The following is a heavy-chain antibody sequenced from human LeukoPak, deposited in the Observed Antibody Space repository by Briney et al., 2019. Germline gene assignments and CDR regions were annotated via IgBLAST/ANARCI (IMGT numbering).Heavy chain of an antibody. D-gene: IGHD3-22*01. CDR3: ARDQYYYDSSGPITLDY. J-gene: IGHJ4*02. V-gene: IGHV4-38-2*02. CDR2: IYHSVST. Sequence: SETLSLTCTVSGYSISRGYDWGWIRLPPGKGLWWVGSIYHSVSTYYNPSLERRITISVDTSKNPFSLKLSSVTAAEPAVYYCARDQYYYDSSGPITLDYSGPGNLATVSS. CDR1: GYSISRGYD.